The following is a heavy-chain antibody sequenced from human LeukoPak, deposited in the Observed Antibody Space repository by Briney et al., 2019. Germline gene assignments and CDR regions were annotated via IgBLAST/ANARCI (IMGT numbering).Heavy chain of an antibody. V-gene: IGHV4-59*01. CDR1: GGSISSYY. CDR2: IYYSGST. D-gene: IGHD3-3*01. CDR3: ARDLVEFWSGYYTTDGMDV. Sequence: SSETLSLTCTVSGGSISSYYWSWIRQPPGEGLEWIGYIYYSGSTNYNPSLKSRVTISVDTSKNQFSLKLSSVTAADTAVYYCARDLVEFWSGYYTTDGMDVWGQGTTVTVSS. J-gene: IGHJ6*02.